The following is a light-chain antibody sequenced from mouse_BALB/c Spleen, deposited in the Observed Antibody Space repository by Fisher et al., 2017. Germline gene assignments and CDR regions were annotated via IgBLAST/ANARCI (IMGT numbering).Light chain of an antibody. CDR3: QQWSSNPWT. Sequence: IVMTQTKALMSASPGEKVTMTCSASSSVSYMYWYQQKPRSSPKPWIYLTSNLASGVPARFSGSGSGTSYSLTISSMEAEDAATYYCQQWSSNPWTFGGGTKLEIK. V-gene: IGKV4-68*01. J-gene: IGKJ1*01. CDR1: SSVSY. CDR2: LTS.